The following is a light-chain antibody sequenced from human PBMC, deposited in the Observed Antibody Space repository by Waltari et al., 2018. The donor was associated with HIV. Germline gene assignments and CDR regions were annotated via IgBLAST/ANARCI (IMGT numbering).Light chain of an antibody. CDR2: QNT. Sequence: SYELTQPPSVSVSPGHTASITCSGEKLGDKYACWYQQKPGQSPVLVIYQNTKRPSGIPERFSGSNSGNTATLTISGTQAMDEADYCCQAWDSNTAGAVFGGGTKLTVL. J-gene: IGLJ2*01. CDR1: KLGDKY. V-gene: IGLV3-1*01. CDR3: QAWDSNTAGAV.